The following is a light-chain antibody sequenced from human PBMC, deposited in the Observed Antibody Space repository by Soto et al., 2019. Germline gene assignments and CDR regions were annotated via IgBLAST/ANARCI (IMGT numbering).Light chain of an antibody. J-gene: IGKJ1*01. CDR2: GAS. V-gene: IGKV3-20*01. CDR3: QQYGATPGT. CDR1: QSVTNSY. Sequence: EIVLTQSPDTLSLSPGERVTLSCRASQSVTNSYLAWYQQKPGQGPRLLIHGASSRATGTPDRFSGSGSGTDFTLTISRLVPEDFAVYYCQQYGATPGTFGQGTKLDIK.